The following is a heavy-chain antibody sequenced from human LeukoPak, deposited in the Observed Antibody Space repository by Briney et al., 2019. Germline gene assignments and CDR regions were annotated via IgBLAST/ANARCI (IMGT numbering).Heavy chain of an antibody. CDR1: GYTFTSYG. CDR3: AGGVSYFDY. V-gene: IGHV1-18*01. D-gene: IGHD3-16*01. J-gene: IGHJ4*02. CDR2: ISAYNGNT. Sequence: ASVNVSCKASGYTFTSYGISWVRQAPGQGLEWMGWISAYNGNTNCAQKFQGRVTMTTDTSTNTAYMELRSLRSDDTAVYYCAGGVSYFDYWGQGTLVTVSS.